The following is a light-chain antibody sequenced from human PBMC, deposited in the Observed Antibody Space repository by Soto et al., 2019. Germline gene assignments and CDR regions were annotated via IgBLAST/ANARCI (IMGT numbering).Light chain of an antibody. V-gene: IGLV2-14*03. CDR2: DVT. CDR1: SSDVGAYNY. J-gene: IGLJ2*01. Sequence: QPGLTQPASLTRSPGQTITISCSGTSSDVGAYNYVCWYQHHAGKVPKLIIYDVTDRPSGVSNRFSGSKSGNTASLTISGFQAEDEGDYYCSSHRSSDTVIFGGGTKVTVL. CDR3: SSHRSSDTVI.